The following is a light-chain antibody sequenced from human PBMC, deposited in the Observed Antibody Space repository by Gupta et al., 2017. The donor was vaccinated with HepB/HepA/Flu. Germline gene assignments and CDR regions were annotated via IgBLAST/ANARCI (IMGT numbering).Light chain of an antibody. J-gene: IGLJ3*02. CDR2: DVS. CDR1: SSDVGGYNY. CDR3: SSYTSRSTLV. V-gene: IGLV2-14*01. Sequence: QSALTQPASVSGSPGQSITISCTGTSSDVGGYNYVSWYQQLPGKAPKLMIYDVSNRPSGVSIRFSGSKSGNTASLTVSGLQAEDEADYYCSSYTSRSTLVFGGGTKLTVL.